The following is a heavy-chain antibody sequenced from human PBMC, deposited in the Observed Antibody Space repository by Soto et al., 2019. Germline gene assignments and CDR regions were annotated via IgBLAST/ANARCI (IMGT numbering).Heavy chain of an antibody. CDR1: GFTFNNYD. CDR2: FGSAGDI. J-gene: IGHJ6*02. Sequence: HPGGSLRLSCAASGFTFNNYDMLWVRQAPGKGLEWVSTFGSAGDIYYSDSVKGRFTISRDNARNSLYLQMNSLRAADTAVYYCARGGPNWYGYYRDIHFWRPGTTFAV. D-gene: IGHD6-13*01. V-gene: IGHV3-13*01. CDR3: ARGGPNWYGYYRDIHF.